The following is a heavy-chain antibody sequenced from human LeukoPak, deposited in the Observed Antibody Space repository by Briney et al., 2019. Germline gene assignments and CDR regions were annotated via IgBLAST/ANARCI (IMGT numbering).Heavy chain of an antibody. J-gene: IGHJ4*02. V-gene: IGHV1-69*04. Sequence: ASVKVSCKASGGTFSSYAISWVRQAPGQGLEWMGRIIPILGIANYAQKFQGRVTITADESTSTAYMELSSLRSEDTAVYYCARAPPYDSSGYYYVAFDYWGQGTLVTVSS. CDR3: ARAPPYDSSGYYYVAFDY. CDR2: IIPILGIA. D-gene: IGHD3-22*01. CDR1: GGTFSSYA.